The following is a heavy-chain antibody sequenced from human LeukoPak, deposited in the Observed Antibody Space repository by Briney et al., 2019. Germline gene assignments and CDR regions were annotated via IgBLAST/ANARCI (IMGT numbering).Heavy chain of an antibody. V-gene: IGHV7-4-1*01. CDR3: ARGSFFGLDDY. CDR1: GYTFTSYA. J-gene: IGHJ4*02. Sequence: ASVKVSCKASGYTFTSYAMNWVRQAPGQGLEWMGWINTDTGNPTYAQGFTGRFVFSLDTSVSTAYLQICSLKAEDTAVYYCARGSFFGLDDYWGQGTLVTVSS. CDR2: INTDTGNP. D-gene: IGHD3-10*01.